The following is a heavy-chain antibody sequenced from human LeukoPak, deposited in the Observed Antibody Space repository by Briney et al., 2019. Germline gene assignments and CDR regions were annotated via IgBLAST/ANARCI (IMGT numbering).Heavy chain of an antibody. CDR2: IYYSGST. Sequence: SETLSLTCTVSGGSISSSSYYWGWIRQPPGKGLEWIGSIYYSGSTYYNPSLKSRVTISVDTSKNQFSLKLSSVTAADTAVYYCALSDVDTAMVDYWGQGTLVTVSS. CDR1: GGSISSSSYY. J-gene: IGHJ4*02. CDR3: ALSDVDTAMVDY. V-gene: IGHV4-39*01. D-gene: IGHD5-18*01.